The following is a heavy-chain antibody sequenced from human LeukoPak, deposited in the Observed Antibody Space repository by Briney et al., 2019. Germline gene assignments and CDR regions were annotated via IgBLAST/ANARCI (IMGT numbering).Heavy chain of an antibody. V-gene: IGHV4-39*07. Sequence: SETLSLTCTVSGGSISSSSYYWGWIRQPPGKGLEWIGSIYYSGSTYYNPSLKSRVTISVDTSKNQFSLKLSSVTAADTAVYYCARDRGVATISAFFDYWGQGTLVTVSS. J-gene: IGHJ4*02. CDR2: IYYSGST. D-gene: IGHD5-12*01. CDR3: ARDRGVATISAFFDY. CDR1: GGSISSSSYY.